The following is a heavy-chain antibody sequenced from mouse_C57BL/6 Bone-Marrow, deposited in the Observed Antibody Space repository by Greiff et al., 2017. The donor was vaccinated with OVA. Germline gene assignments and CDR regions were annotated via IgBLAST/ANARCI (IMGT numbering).Heavy chain of an antibody. J-gene: IGHJ2*01. Sequence: DVKLEESGPGLVKPSQSLSLTCSVTGYSITSGYYWNWIRQFPGNKLEWMGYISYDGSNNYNPSLKNRISITRDTSKNQFFLKLNSVTTEDTATYYCATTLVDDYWGQGTTLTVSS. CDR2: ISYDGSN. CDR1: GYSITSGYY. D-gene: IGHD1-1*01. V-gene: IGHV3-6*01. CDR3: ATTLVDDY.